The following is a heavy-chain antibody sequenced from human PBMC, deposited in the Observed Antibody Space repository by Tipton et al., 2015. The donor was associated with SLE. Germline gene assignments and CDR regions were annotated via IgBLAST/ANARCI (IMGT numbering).Heavy chain of an antibody. CDR3: ARSSWYSSSPSEY. D-gene: IGHD6-13*01. CDR1: GYSISSSGHY. Sequence: TLSLTCTVCGYSISSSGHYWGWIRRPPGKGLESIGYIYYSGITYYNPSPKSRVTISVDTSKKQFSLKLSSVTAADTAVYYCARSSWYSSSPSEYWGQGTLVTVSS. V-gene: IGHV4-39*07. J-gene: IGHJ4*02. CDR2: IYYSGIT.